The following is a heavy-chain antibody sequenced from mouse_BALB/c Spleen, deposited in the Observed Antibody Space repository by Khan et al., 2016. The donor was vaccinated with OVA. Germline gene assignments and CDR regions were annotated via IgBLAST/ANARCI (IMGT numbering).Heavy chain of an antibody. CDR2: INNYTGEA. D-gene: IGHD2-1*01. J-gene: IGHJ3*01. Sequence: QIQLVQSGPELKKPGETVKISCKASGYTLTDYGMNWVKQAPGKGLKRMGWINNYTGEATYADDFKGRFACSLETTASTAYLQSNNLQTEDTTTYFCSGSNGNYWFAYWGQETLVPVSA. V-gene: IGHV9-3-1*01. CDR3: SGSNGNYWFAY. CDR1: GYTLTDYG.